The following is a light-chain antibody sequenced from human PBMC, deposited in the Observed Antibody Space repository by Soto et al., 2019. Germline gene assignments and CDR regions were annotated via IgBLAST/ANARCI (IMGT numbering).Light chain of an antibody. CDR2: SNN. Sequence: QSVLTQTPSASGTPGQRVTISCSGSSSNIGVNTVNWYQHVPGTAPTLVIYSNNQRPSGVPDRFSGSRSGTSASLAISGLQSEDEADYYCQVWGRSTRVFGGGTKLTVL. CDR1: SSNIGVNT. J-gene: IGLJ3*02. V-gene: IGLV1-44*01. CDR3: QVWGRSTRV.